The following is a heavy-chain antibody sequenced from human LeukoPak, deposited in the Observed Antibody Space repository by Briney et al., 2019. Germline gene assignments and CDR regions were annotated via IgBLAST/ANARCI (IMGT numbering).Heavy chain of an antibody. Sequence: GESLKISCKGSGYSFTSYWISWVHQMPGKGLEWMGRIDPSDSYTNYRPSFQGHVTISADKSISTAYLQWSSLKASDTAMYYCARHYYDTSSGMDVWGQGTTVTVSS. CDR1: GYSFTSYW. J-gene: IGHJ6*02. CDR3: ARHYYDTSSGMDV. CDR2: IDPSDSYT. D-gene: IGHD3-22*01. V-gene: IGHV5-10-1*01.